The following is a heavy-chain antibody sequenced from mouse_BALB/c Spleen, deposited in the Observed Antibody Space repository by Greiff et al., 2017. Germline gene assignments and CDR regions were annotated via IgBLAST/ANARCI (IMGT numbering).Heavy chain of an antibody. CDR3: TRYHDYDDYAMDD. Sequence: QVQLQQPGAELVRPGASVKLSCKASGYTFTSYWINWVKQRPGQGLEWIGNIYPSDSYTNYNQKFKDKATLTVDKSSSTAYMQLSSTTSEGSAVYYCTRYHDYDDYAMDDWGQGTSVTVSA. D-gene: IGHD2-4*01. CDR2: IYPSDSYT. V-gene: IGHV1-69*02. J-gene: IGHJ4*01. CDR1: GYTFTSYW.